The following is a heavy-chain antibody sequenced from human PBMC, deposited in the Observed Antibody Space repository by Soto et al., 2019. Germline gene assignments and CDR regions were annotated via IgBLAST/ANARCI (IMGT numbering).Heavy chain of an antibody. CDR1: GFTFSSYS. J-gene: IGHJ4*02. V-gene: IGHV3-21*01. CDR3: ARDYYDFWSAKSY. CDR2: ISSSSSYI. D-gene: IGHD3-3*01. Sequence: LRLSCAASGFTFSSYSMNWVRQAPGKGLEWVSSISSSSSYIYYADSVKGRFTISRDNAKNSLYLQMNSLRAEDTAVYYCARDYYDFWSAKSYWGQGTLVTVSS.